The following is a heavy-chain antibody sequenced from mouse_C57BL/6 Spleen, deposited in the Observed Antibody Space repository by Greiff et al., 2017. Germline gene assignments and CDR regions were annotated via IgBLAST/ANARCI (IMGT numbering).Heavy chain of an antibody. CDR3: SRNGNHEGYYAMDY. CDR2: IWSGGST. CDR1: GFSLTSYG. Sequence: QVQLKQSGPGLVQPSQSLSITCTVSGFSLTSYGVHWVRQSPGKGLEWLGVIWSGGSTDYNAAFISRLSISKDNSKSQVFFKMNSLRADDTAIYYCSRNGNHEGYYAMDYWGQGTSVTVSS. D-gene: IGHD2-1*01. V-gene: IGHV2-2*01. J-gene: IGHJ4*01.